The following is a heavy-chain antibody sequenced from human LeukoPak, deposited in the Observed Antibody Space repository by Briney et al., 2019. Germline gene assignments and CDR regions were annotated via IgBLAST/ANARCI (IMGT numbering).Heavy chain of an antibody. CDR1: GGSISSYY. V-gene: IGHV4-4*07. Sequence: SETLSLTCTVSGGSISSYYWSWIRQPAGKGLEWIGRIYTSGSTNYNPSLKSRVTMSVDTSKNQFSLKLSSVTAADTAVYYCAREGRDGYNRRKSFDYWGQGTLVTVSS. D-gene: IGHD5-24*01. CDR3: AREGRDGYNRRKSFDY. J-gene: IGHJ4*02. CDR2: IYTSGST.